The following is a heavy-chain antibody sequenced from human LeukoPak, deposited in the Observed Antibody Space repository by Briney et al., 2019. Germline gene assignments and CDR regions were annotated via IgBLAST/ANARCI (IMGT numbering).Heavy chain of an antibody. D-gene: IGHD2-21*01. CDR3: ARDSSFIPFDY. Sequence: GGSLRLSCAASGFTFSSYSMNWVRQAPGKGLEWVSYISSSSSTIYYADSVKGRFTISRDNAKNSLYLQMNSLRAEDTAVYYCARDSSFIPFDYWGQGTLVTVSS. CDR2: ISSSSSTI. J-gene: IGHJ4*02. V-gene: IGHV3-48*01. CDR1: GFTFSSYS.